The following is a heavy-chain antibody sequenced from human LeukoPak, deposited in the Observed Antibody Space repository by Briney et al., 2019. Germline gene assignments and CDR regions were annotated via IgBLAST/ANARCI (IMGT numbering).Heavy chain of an antibody. CDR2: ISSSSSYI. V-gene: IGHV3-21*01. J-gene: IGHJ4*02. Sequence: GGSLRLSCAASGFTFSSYSMNWVRQAPGKGLEWVSSISSSSSYIYYADSVEGRFTISRDNAKNSLYLQMNSLRAEDTAVYYCARAVIAADIDYWGQGTLVTVSS. D-gene: IGHD6-13*01. CDR3: ARAVIAADIDY. CDR1: GFTFSSYS.